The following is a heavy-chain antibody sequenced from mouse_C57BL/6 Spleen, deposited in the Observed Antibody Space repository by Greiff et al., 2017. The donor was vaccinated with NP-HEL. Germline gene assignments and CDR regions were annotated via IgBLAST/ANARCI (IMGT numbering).Heavy chain of an antibody. D-gene: IGHD1-1*01. Sequence: EVQRVESGGGLVKPGGSLKLSCAASGFTFSSYAMSWVRQTPEKRLEWVATISDGGSYTYYPDNVKGRFTISRDNAKNNLYLQMSHLKSEDTAMYYCAREEDYFYAMDYWGQGTSVTVSS. J-gene: IGHJ4*01. V-gene: IGHV5-4*01. CDR2: ISDGGSYT. CDR1: GFTFSSYA. CDR3: AREEDYFYAMDY.